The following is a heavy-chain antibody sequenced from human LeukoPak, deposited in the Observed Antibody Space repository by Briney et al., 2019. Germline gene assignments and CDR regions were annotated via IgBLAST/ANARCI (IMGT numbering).Heavy chain of an antibody. CDR1: GGSVSSGSYY. Sequence: SETLSLTCIVSGGSVSSGSYYWSWIRQPPGKGLEWIGHISYSGSTNYIPSLKSRVTISADTSMNLFSLKLTSVTAADTAVYYCARDLDSSGYPDAFDIWGQGTMVTVSS. D-gene: IGHD3-22*01. V-gene: IGHV4-61*01. J-gene: IGHJ3*02. CDR2: ISYSGST. CDR3: ARDLDSSGYPDAFDI.